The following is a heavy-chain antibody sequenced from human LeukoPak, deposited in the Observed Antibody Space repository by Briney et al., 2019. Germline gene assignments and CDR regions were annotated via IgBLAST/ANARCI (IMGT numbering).Heavy chain of an antibody. CDR3: AKDPAAGSSGFFDY. Sequence: GGSLRLSCAASGFTVSSNYMSWVRQAPGKGLEWVSVIYSGGSTYYADSVKGRFTISRDNSKNTLYLQMNSQRAEDTAVYYCAKDPAAGSSGFFDYWGQGTLVTVSS. CDR1: GFTVSSNY. CDR2: IYSGGST. D-gene: IGHD3-22*01. J-gene: IGHJ4*02. V-gene: IGHV3-66*01.